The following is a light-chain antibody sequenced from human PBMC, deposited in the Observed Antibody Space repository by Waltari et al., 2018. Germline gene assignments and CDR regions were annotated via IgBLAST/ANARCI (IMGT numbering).Light chain of an antibody. CDR1: QGISSY. Sequence: AIRMTQSPSSFSASTGDRLTITCRASQGISSYLAWYQQKPGKAPKLLIYAASTLQSGVPSRFSGSGSGTDFTLTISCLQSEDFATYYCQQYYSYPFTFGPGTKVDIK. CDR2: AAS. V-gene: IGKV1-8*01. J-gene: IGKJ3*01. CDR3: QQYYSYPFT.